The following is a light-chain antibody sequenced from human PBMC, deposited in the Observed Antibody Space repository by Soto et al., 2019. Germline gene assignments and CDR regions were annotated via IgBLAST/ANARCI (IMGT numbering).Light chain of an antibody. CDR3: QQRSDWPPT. Sequence: IVLTQSPGTLSLSPGERATLSCRASQGVSNSYLAWYQQKPGLAPRLLIYGASSRATGIPDRFSGGGSGTEFTLTISSLEPEDFAVYFCQQRSDWPPTFGQGTRLEIK. V-gene: IGKV3D-20*02. CDR2: GAS. J-gene: IGKJ5*01. CDR1: QGVSNSY.